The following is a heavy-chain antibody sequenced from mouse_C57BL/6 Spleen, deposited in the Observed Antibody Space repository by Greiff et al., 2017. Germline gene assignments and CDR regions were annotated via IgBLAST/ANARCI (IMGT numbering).Heavy chain of an antibody. CDR3: ARFGQLRLMDY. Sequence: QVQLQQPGAELVRPGSSVKLSCKASGCTFTSYWMHWVKQRPIQGLEWIGNIDPSDSETHYNQKFKDKATLTVDKSSSTAYMQLSSLTSEDSAVYYCARFGQLRLMDYWGQGTSVTVSS. J-gene: IGHJ4*01. D-gene: IGHD3-2*02. CDR2: IDPSDSET. V-gene: IGHV1-52*01. CDR1: GCTFTSYW.